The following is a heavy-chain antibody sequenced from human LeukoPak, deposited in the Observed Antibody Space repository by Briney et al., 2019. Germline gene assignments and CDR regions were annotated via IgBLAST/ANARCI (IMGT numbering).Heavy chain of an antibody. CDR3: ATSNYFGSGSVYYFEY. J-gene: IGHJ4*02. D-gene: IGHD3-10*01. CDR1: GYTLTKLP. CDR2: FDPEDGEA. V-gene: IGHV1-24*01. Sequence: ASVKVSCKVSGYTLTKLPIHWVQQAPGRGLEWMGSFDPEDGEALYARRFRGRVTMTEDTSTDTAFMELGSLKSVDTAVYYCATSNYFGSGSVYYFEYWGQGTLVTVSS.